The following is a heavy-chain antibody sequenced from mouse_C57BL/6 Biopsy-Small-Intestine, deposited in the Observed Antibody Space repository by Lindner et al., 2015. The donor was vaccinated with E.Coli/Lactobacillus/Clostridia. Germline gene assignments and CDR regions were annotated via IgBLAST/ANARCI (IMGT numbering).Heavy chain of an antibody. CDR3: ARGDYYYFDY. CDR2: IYPGDGDI. V-gene: IGHV1-82*01. Sequence: VQLQESGPELVKPGASVKISCKASGYAFSRSWMNWVKQRPGKGLEWIGRIYPGDGDINYNGNFKGKATLTADKSSTTAYMQLSSLTSEDSAVYFCARGDYYYFDYWGQGTTLTVSS. D-gene: IGHD1-1*02. CDR1: GYAFSRSW. J-gene: IGHJ2*01.